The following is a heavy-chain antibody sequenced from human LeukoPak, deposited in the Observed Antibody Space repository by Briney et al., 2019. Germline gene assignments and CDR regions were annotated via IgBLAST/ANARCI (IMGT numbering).Heavy chain of an antibody. D-gene: IGHD5-18*01. CDR2: ISYDGSNK. J-gene: IGHJ4*02. V-gene: IGHV3-30-3*01. Sequence: GGSLRLSCAASGFTFSSYAMHWVRQAPGKGLEWVAVISYDGSNKYYADSVKGRFTISRDNSKNTLYLQMNSLRAEDTAVYYCARDKYRGYSPPDINYFFDYWGQGTLVTVSS. CDR3: ARDKYRGYSPPDINYFFDY. CDR1: GFTFSSYA.